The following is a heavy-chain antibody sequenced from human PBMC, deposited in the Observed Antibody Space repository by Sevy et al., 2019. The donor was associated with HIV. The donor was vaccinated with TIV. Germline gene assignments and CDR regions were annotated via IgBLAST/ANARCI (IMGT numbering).Heavy chain of an antibody. CDR3: ARGRGITIFGVVINYGMDV. CDR1: GGSIRSSNW. V-gene: IGHV4-4*02. CDR2: IYHSGST. J-gene: IGHJ6*02. Sequence: SETLSLTCTVSGGSIRSSNWWSWVRQPPGKGLEWIGEIYHSGSTKYNPSLKSRVTISVDKSKNQFSLKLSSVTAADTAVYYCARGRGITIFGVVINYGMDVWGQGTTVTVSS. D-gene: IGHD3-3*01.